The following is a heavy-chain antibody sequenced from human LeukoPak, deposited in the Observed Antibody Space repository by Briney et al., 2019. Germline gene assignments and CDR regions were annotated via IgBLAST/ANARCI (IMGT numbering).Heavy chain of an antibody. D-gene: IGHD3-22*01. Sequence: GGSLRLSCAASGFTFSNYSMNWVRQAPGKGLEWVSYISSSSSTIYYADSVKGRFTISRDNAKNSLYLQMNSLRAEDTAVYYCARSVWEDSSGYQSWGQGTLVTVSS. V-gene: IGHV3-48*04. CDR2: ISSSSSTI. CDR3: ARSVWEDSSGYQS. CDR1: GFTFSNYS. J-gene: IGHJ4*02.